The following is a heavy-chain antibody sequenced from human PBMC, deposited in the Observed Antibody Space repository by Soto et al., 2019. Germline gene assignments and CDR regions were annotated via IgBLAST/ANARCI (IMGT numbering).Heavy chain of an antibody. CDR2: TSYDGSNG. V-gene: IGHV3-30*18. Sequence: QVQLVESGGGVVQPGRSLRLSCVASGFTFSSSGMHWVRQAPGKGLEWVAVTSYDGSNGYYADSVRGRFTISRDNSKNTLYLQMNSLRAEDTAVYYCAKSPPAAAGYFDYWGQGTLVTVSS. D-gene: IGHD6-25*01. CDR1: GFTFSSSG. J-gene: IGHJ4*02. CDR3: AKSPPAAAGYFDY.